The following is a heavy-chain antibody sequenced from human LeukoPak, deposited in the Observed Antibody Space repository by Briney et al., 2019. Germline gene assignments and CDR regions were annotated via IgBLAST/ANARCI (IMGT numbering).Heavy chain of an antibody. CDR1: GFTFSSYA. J-gene: IGHJ4*02. D-gene: IGHD6-13*01. V-gene: IGHV3-23*01. Sequence: GESLRLSCAASGFTFSSYAMSWVRQAPGKGLEWVSVIICSGASTNYADSVKGRFTISRDNSKNTQYLQMNSLRAEDTAVYYCAKVFGSSWSRGLYYFDNWGQGNLVTVSS. CDR2: IICSGAST. CDR3: AKVFGSSWSRGLYYFDN.